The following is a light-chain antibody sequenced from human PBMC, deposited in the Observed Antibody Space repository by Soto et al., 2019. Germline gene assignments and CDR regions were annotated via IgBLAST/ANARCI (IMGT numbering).Light chain of an antibody. CDR1: QGVSSTY. CDR2: GAS. J-gene: IGKJ3*01. CDR3: QQYGSSPPFT. Sequence: EIVLTQSPGTLSLSPGERATLSCRASQGVSSTYLAWYQQKPGQAPRLLIFGASNRATGIPDRFRASGSGTDFTLTISRLEPQDFAVYYCQQYGSSPPFTFGPGTKVDIK. V-gene: IGKV3-20*01.